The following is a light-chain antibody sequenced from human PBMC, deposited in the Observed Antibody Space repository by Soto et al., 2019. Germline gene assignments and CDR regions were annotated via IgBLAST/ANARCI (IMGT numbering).Light chain of an antibody. CDR3: QQYAGSPYT. J-gene: IGKJ2*01. CDR2: IAS. CDR1: QSVTHNH. V-gene: IGKV3-20*01. Sequence: EIVLTQSPGTLSLSPGERATLSCRASQSVTHNHLAWYQQKRGQAPRLLIYIASARATGLPGRFSGSGSGTYFPLTISRLEPEDFAVYYCQQYAGSPYTFGQGTKLEI.